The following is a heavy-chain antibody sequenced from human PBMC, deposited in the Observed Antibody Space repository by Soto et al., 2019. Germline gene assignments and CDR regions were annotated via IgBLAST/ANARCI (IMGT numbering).Heavy chain of an antibody. CDR1: GYTFTSYG. V-gene: IGHV1-18*01. CDR3: ERVVGATEGAKWFDP. CDR2: ISAYNGNT. D-gene: IGHD1-26*01. Sequence: ASVKVSCKASGYTFTSYGISWVRQAPGQGLEWMGWISAYNGNTNYAQKLQGRVTMTTDTSTSTAYMELRSLRSDDTAVYYCERVVGATEGAKWFDPWGQGTLVTVSS. J-gene: IGHJ5*02.